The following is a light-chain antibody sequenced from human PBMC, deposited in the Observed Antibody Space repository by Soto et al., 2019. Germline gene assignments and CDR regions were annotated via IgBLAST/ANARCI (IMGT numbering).Light chain of an antibody. CDR1: QSVTTR. J-gene: IGKJ5*01. Sequence: EIVLTQSPDTLSLSPGGRATLSCRASQSVTTRLAWYQQKPGQPPRLLISGASVRASGVPVRISGSGSGTDFTLTISRLEPEDFALYYGQQYGGSPITFGLGTRLEVK. CDR2: GAS. CDR3: QQYGGSPIT. V-gene: IGKV3-20*01.